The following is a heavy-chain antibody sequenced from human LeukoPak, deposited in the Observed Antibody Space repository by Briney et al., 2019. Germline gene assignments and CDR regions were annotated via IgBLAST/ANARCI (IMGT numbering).Heavy chain of an antibody. CDR2: INHSGST. D-gene: IGHD6-13*01. CDR1: GGSFSGYY. CDR3: ARVRSIAAAGTWFDP. V-gene: IGHV4-34*01. Sequence: PSETLSLTCAVYGGSFSGYYWSWIRQPPGKGLEWIGEINHSGSTNYNPSLKSRVTISVDTSKNQFSLKLSSVTAADTAVYYCARVRSIAAAGTWFDPWGQGTLVTVSS. J-gene: IGHJ5*02.